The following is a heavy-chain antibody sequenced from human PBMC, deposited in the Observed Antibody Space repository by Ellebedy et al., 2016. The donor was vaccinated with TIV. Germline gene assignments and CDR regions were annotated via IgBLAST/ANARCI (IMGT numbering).Heavy chain of an antibody. D-gene: IGHD1-26*01. Sequence: GESLKISCAASGFIISGDWMSWVRQAPGKGLEWVAHINPDGSAEYYVDSVKGRFTISRDDAMSSLFLQMNSLSAEDTAVYYCARSGELDYWGQGTLVTVSS. CDR3: ARSGELDY. CDR2: INPDGSAE. V-gene: IGHV3-7*01. J-gene: IGHJ4*02. CDR1: GFIISGDW.